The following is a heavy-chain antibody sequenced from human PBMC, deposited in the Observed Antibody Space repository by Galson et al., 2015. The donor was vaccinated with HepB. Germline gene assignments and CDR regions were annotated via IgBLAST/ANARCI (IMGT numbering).Heavy chain of an antibody. CDR1: GLHFRSYS. CDR2: ISNDGRDK. D-gene: IGHD3-3*01. V-gene: IGHV3-30-3*01. Sequence: SLRLSCAASGLHFRSYSMHWVRQAPGKGLEWVAVISNDGRDKDYAASVKGRFTISRDDSKNTVYLQMDNLRNEDTAVYYCAREDITIFGVIVGAFDIWGQGTTVTVSS. J-gene: IGHJ3*02. CDR3: AREDITIFGVIVGAFDI.